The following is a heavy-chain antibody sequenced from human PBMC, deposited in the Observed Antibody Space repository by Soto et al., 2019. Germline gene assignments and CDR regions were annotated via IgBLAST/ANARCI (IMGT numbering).Heavy chain of an antibody. Sequence: QITLKESGPTLVKPTQTLTLTCTFSGFSLSTSGVGVGWIRQPPGKALEWLALIYWDDDKRYSPSLKSRLTITKDTSKNQVVLTMTNMDHVDTATYYCAHRAPGPAEFDYWGQGTLVTVSS. CDR3: AHRAPGPAEFDY. CDR1: GFSLSTSGVG. CDR2: IYWDDDK. V-gene: IGHV2-5*02. D-gene: IGHD2-2*01. J-gene: IGHJ4*02.